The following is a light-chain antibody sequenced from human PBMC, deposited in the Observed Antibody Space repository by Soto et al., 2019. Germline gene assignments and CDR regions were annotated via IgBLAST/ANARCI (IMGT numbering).Light chain of an antibody. CDR1: QSVSSSY. J-gene: IGKJ1*01. CDR2: GAS. Sequence: EIVLTQSPGTLSLSPGERAKISCRASQSVSSSYLAWYQQKPGQAPRLLIYGASSRATGIPDRFSGSGSGTDFTLTISCLQSEDFATYYCQQYYSFPPTFGQGTKVDIK. CDR3: QQYYSFPPT. V-gene: IGKV3-20*01.